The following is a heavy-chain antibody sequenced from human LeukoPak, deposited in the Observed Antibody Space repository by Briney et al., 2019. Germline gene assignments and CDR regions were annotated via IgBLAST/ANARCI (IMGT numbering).Heavy chain of an antibody. CDR2: IKQDGSEK. CDR3: AKDDCSSTSCYRRGVLGAFDI. Sequence: GGSLRLSCAASGFTFSSYWMSRVRQAPGRGLEWVANIKQDGSEKYYVDSVKGRFTISRDNAKNSLYLQMNSLRAEDTAVYYCAKDDCSSTSCYRRGVLGAFDIWGQGTMVTVSS. CDR1: GFTFSSYW. J-gene: IGHJ3*02. V-gene: IGHV3-7*03. D-gene: IGHD2-2*01.